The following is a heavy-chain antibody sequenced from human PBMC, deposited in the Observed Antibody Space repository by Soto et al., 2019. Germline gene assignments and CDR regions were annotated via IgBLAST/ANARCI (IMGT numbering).Heavy chain of an antibody. Sequence: PGGFLRLSCAASGFSFSYYGMNWVRQAPGKGLEWVSYISTSSSNIYYADSVKGRFTISRDNAKNSLSLQMNSLRAADTAVYYCARETSTGNYYMDVWGKGTTVTVSS. CDR3: ARETSTGNYYMDV. V-gene: IGHV3-48*01. CDR2: ISTSSSNI. J-gene: IGHJ6*03. CDR1: GFSFSYYG. D-gene: IGHD2-2*01.